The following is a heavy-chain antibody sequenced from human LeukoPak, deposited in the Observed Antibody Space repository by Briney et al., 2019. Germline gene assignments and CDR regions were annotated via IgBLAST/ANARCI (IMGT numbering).Heavy chain of an antibody. Sequence: SETLSLTCAVYGGSFSGYYWSWIRQPPGKGLEWIGEINHSGSTNYNPSHKSRVTISVDTSKNQFSLKLSSVTAADTAVYYCARGSQYSAYNWFDPWGQGTLVTVSS. CDR1: GGSFSGYY. D-gene: IGHD5-18*01. CDR2: INHSGST. CDR3: ARGSQYSAYNWFDP. J-gene: IGHJ5*02. V-gene: IGHV4-34*01.